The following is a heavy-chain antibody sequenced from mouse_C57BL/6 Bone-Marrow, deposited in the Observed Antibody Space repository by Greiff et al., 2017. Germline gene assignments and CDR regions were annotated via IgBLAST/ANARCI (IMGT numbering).Heavy chain of an antibody. CDR3: ARWGFAY. Sequence: VHVKQSGPELVKPGDSVKISCKASGYSFTGYFMNWVMQSHGKSLEWIGRINPYNGDTFYNQKFKGKATLTVDKSSSTAHMELRSLTSEDSAVYYCARWGFAYWGRGTLVTVSA. CDR2: INPYNGDT. J-gene: IGHJ3*01. V-gene: IGHV1-20*01. CDR1: GYSFTGYF.